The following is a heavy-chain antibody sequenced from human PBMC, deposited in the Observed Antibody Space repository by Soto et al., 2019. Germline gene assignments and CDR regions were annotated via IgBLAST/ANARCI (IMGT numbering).Heavy chain of an antibody. V-gene: IGHV1-3*01. D-gene: IGHD6-19*01. Sequence: ASVKVSCKTSGYTFNSYAMHWVRQAPGQRLEWMGWINAGNGNTKYSQKFQGRVSITRDTSASTVYMELSSLRSEDTAVYYCTRDIKRGSAAVAGRAYYYYGMDVWGQGTTVTVSS. CDR3: TRDIKRGSAAVAGRAYYYYGMDV. CDR1: GYTFNSYA. J-gene: IGHJ6*02. CDR2: INAGNGNT.